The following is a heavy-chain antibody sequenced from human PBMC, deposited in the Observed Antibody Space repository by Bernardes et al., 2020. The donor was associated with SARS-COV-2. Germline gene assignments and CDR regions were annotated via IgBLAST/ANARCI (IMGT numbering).Heavy chain of an antibody. CDR2: ISGDGGST. CDR1: GFTFDDYA. CDR3: AKIREDYYDSSGYTRGYNWFDP. Sequence: GGSLRLSCAASGFTFDDYAMHWVRQAPGKGLEWVSLISGDGGSTYYADSVKGRFTISRDNSKNTLYLQMNSLRAEDTAVYYCAKIREDYYDSSGYTRGYNWFDPWGQGTLVTVSS. V-gene: IGHV3-43*02. D-gene: IGHD3-22*01. J-gene: IGHJ5*02.